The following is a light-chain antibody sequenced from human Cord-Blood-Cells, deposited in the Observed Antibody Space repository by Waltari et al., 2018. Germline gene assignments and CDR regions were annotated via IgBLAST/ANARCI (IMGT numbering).Light chain of an antibody. CDR3: SSYTSSSTLVV. Sequence: QSALTQPASVSGSPGQSITLSCTGTSSDVGGYNYVSWYQQHPGEAPKLMIYAVSNRPSGVSNRFSGSKSGNTASLTISGLQAEDEADYYCSSYTSSSTLVVFGGGTKLTVL. V-gene: IGLV2-14*01. CDR1: SSDVGGYNY. J-gene: IGLJ2*01. CDR2: AVS.